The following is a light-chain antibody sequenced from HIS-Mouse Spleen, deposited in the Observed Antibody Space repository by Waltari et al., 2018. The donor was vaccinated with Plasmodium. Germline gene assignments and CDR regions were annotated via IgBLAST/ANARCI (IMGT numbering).Light chain of an antibody. J-gene: IGLJ1*01. CDR3: SSYTSSSTLNYV. CDR2: DFS. CDR1: SSHLGGYNY. V-gene: IGLV2-14*03. Sequence: QSALTQPASVSGSPGQSITIYCTGTSSHLGGYNYFSWYQQHPGKAPKLMIYDFSNRPSGVSTRFSGSKSGNTASRTISGLQAEYEADYYCSSYTSSSTLNYVFGTGTKVTVL.